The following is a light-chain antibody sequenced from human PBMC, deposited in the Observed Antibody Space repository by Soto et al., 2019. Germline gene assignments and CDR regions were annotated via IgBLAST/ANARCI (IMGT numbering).Light chain of an antibody. V-gene: IGLV2-23*02. Sequence: QSALTQPASVSGSLGQSITISCTGTRSDVGSYNFVSWYQQHPGKAPKITIYEVSKRSSGVSNRFSGSKSGNTASLTISGLQADDEADYYCCSYAGRSTWVLGGGTKVTVL. CDR1: RSDVGSYNF. J-gene: IGLJ3*02. CDR2: EVS. CDR3: CSYAGRSTWV.